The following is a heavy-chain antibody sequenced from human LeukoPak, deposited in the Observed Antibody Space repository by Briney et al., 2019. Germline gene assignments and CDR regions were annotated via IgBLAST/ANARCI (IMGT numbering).Heavy chain of an antibody. CDR1: GYTFTSYG. CDR3: ARGHSGSYNNWFDP. D-gene: IGHD1-26*01. Sequence: ASVKVSCKASGYTFTSYGISWVRQAPGQGLEWMGWISAYNGNTNCAQKLQGRVTMTTDTSTSTAYMELRSLRSDDTAVYYCARGHSGSYNNWFDPWGQGTLVTVSP. V-gene: IGHV1-18*01. J-gene: IGHJ5*02. CDR2: ISAYNGNT.